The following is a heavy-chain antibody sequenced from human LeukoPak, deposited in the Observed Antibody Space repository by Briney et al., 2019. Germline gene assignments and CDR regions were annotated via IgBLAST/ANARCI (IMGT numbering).Heavy chain of an antibody. D-gene: IGHD3-10*01. CDR1: GGSISSGDYY. J-gene: IGHJ5*02. V-gene: IGHV4-30-4*01. CDR2: IYYSGST. Sequence: SETLSLTCTVSGGSISSGDYYWSWIRQPPGKGLEWIGYIYYSGSTYYSPSLKSRVTISVDTSKNQFSLKLSSVTAADTAVYYCARAGITMVRGEDWFDPWGQGTLVTVSS. CDR3: ARAGITMVRGEDWFDP.